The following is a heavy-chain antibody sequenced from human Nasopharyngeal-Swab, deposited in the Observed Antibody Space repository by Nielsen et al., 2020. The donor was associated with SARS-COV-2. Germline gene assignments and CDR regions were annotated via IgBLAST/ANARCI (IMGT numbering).Heavy chain of an antibody. CDR1: GGSISSGGYY. D-gene: IGHD3-3*01. V-gene: IGHV4-39*01. J-gene: IGHJ4*02. CDR2: IYYSGST. CDR3: ARLLTIFGVVSAAIDY. Sequence: SETLSLTCTVSGGSISSGGYYWSWIRQHPGKGLEWIGYIYYSGSTYYNPSLKSRVTISVDTSKNQFSLKLSSVTAADTAVYYCARLLTIFGVVSAAIDYWGQGTLVTVSS.